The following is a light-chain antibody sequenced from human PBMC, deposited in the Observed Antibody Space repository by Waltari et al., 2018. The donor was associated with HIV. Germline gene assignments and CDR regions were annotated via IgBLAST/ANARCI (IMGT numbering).Light chain of an antibody. CDR3: SSYKSKTPHSA. Sequence: QSALTQPASVSGSPGQSITISCTGTGSDIGVHKYVSWYQHHPGKAPKLIIYEVSNRPSGVSVRFSGSKSCNTASLTISGLQADDEGDYYCSSYKSKTPHSAFGTGTRVSVL. J-gene: IGLJ1*01. CDR1: GSDIGVHKY. CDR2: EVS. V-gene: IGLV2-14*01.